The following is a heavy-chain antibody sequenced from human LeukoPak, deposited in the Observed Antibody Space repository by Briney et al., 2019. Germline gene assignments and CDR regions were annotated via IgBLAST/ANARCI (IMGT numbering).Heavy chain of an antibody. CDR2: IWYDGSNK. V-gene: IGHV3-33*06. D-gene: IGHD6-13*01. J-gene: IGHJ1*01. CDR1: GFTFSSYG. Sequence: GGSLRLSCAASGFTFSSYGMHWVRQAPGKGLEWVAVIWYDGSNKYYADSVKRRFTISRDNSKNTLYLQMNSLRAEDTAVYYCAKGSHSSSWDDDAEYFQHWGQGTLVTVSS. CDR3: AKGSHSSSWDDDAEYFQH.